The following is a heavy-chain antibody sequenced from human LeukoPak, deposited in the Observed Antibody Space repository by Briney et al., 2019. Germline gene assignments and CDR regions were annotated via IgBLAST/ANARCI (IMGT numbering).Heavy chain of an antibody. CDR1: GFTFSSYA. J-gene: IGHJ4*02. CDR3: ARGQWLPLDY. Sequence: GGSLRLSCAASGFTFSSYAMHWVRQAPGKGLEWVVVISYDGSNKHYADSVKGRFTISRDNSKNTLYLQMNSLRAEDTAAYYCARGQWLPLDYWGQGTLVTVSS. CDR2: ISYDGSNK. D-gene: IGHD6-19*01. V-gene: IGHV3-30*04.